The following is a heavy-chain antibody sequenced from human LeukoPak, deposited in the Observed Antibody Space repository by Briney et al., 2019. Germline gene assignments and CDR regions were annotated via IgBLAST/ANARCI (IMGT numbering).Heavy chain of an antibody. CDR3: ARITLMIGAGWFDP. V-gene: IGHV3-11*04. CDR2: ISSSGSTI. J-gene: IGHJ5*02. D-gene: IGHD3-22*01. CDR1: GFTFSDYY. Sequence: PGGSLRLSCAASGFTFSDYYMSWIRQAPGKGLEWVSYISSSGSTIYYADSVKGRFTISRDNAKNSLYLQKNSLRAEDAAVYYCARITLMIGAGWFDPWGQGTLVTVSS.